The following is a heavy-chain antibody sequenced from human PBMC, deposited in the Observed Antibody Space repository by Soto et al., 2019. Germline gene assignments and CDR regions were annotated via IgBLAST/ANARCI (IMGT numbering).Heavy chain of an antibody. J-gene: IGHJ4*02. CDR1: GVSISRNYY. D-gene: IGHD6-19*01. CDR2: ISHIGSV. CDR3: VRSFGWYAIDY. Sequence: QVLLQESGPGLVQPSGTLSLSCAVSGVSISRNYYWGWVRQSPGKGLEWLGDISHIGSVNYSPSLMSRVTISRDRAENQFSLKLNSVTAADTAVYYCVRSFGWYAIDYWGQGTLVIVSS. V-gene: IGHV4-4*02.